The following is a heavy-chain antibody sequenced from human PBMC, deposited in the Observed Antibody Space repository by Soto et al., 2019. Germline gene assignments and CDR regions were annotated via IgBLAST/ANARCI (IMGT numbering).Heavy chain of an antibody. Sequence: GGSLRLSCTASGFTFGDYAMSWFRQAPGKGLECVGFIRSKAYGGTTEYAASVKGRFTISRDDSKSIAYLQMNSLKTEDTAVYYCTRVGYCSGGSCYIPSQFDYWGQGTLVTV. CDR1: GFTFGDYA. D-gene: IGHD2-15*01. CDR2: IRSKAYGGTT. V-gene: IGHV3-49*03. J-gene: IGHJ4*02. CDR3: TRVGYCSGGSCYIPSQFDY.